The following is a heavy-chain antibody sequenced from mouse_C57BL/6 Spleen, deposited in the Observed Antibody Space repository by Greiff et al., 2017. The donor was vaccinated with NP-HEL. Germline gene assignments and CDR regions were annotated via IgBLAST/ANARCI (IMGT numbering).Heavy chain of an antibody. J-gene: IGHJ1*03. CDR3: ARKTSSYWYFDV. V-gene: IGHV5-17*01. D-gene: IGHD6-1*01. CDR2: ISSGSSTI. CDR1: GFTFSDYG. Sequence: DVKLVESGGGLVKPGGSLKLSCAASGFTFSDYGMHWVRQAPEKGLEWVAYISSGSSTIYYADTVKGRFTISRDNAKNTLFLQMTSLRSEDTAMYYCARKTSSYWYFDVWGTGTTVTVSS.